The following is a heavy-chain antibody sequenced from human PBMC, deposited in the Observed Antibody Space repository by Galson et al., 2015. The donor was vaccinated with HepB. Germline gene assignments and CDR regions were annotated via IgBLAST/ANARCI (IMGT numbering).Heavy chain of an antibody. CDR2: ISGSGGST. J-gene: IGHJ4*02. CDR3: AKDPQGTVTTAGDY. CDR1: GFTFSSYA. D-gene: IGHD4-17*01. V-gene: IGHV3-23*01. Sequence: SLRLSCAASGFTFSSYAMSWARQAPGKGLEWVSAISGSGGSTYYADPVKGRFTIYKDNSKNTQYLQMNSLRAEDTAVYYCAKDPQGTVTTAGDYWGQGTLVTVSS.